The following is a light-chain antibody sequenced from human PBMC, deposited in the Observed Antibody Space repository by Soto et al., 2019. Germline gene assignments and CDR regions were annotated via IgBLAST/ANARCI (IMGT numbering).Light chain of an antibody. CDR3: QQSYNIPWT. V-gene: IGKV1-39*01. CDR1: QSIIRY. CDR2: STS. Sequence: DLAMTQSPSSLSASVGDRVTITCRASQSIIRYINGYQQKPGQAPKLLIDSTSRLQYGVPSRFSGSGSGTDFTLTISGLQPEDFATYHCQQSYNIPWTFGLGTKVDMK. J-gene: IGKJ1*01.